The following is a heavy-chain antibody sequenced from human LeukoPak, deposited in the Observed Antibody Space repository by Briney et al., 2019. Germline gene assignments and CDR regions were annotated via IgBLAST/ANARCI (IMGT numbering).Heavy chain of an antibody. CDR2: INHSGST. V-gene: IGHV4-34*01. Sequence: SETLSLTCAVYGGSFSGYYWSWIRQPPGKGLEWVGEINHSGSTNYNPSFKSRVTISVDTSKNQFSLKLSSVTAADTAVYYCARHGLGITMVRGVIPNWFDPWGQGTLVTVSS. J-gene: IGHJ5*02. CDR3: ARHGLGITMVRGVIPNWFDP. CDR1: GGSFSGYY. D-gene: IGHD3-10*01.